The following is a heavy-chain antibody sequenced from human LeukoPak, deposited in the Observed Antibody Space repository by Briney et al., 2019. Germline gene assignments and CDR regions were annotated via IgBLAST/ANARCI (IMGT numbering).Heavy chain of an antibody. CDR1: GFTFSSFA. CDR2: VTGSGSVTSST. V-gene: IGHV3-23*01. CDR3: AKEGTYNNFWSGYFH. Sequence: PGGSLRLSCVASGFTFSSFAMSWVRQAPGKGLEWVSSVTGSGSVTSSTYYAGSVKGRFTISRDNSKNTLYLQMNSLRAEDTALYYCAKEGTYNNFWSGYFHWGQGALVTVSS. J-gene: IGHJ4*02. D-gene: IGHD3-3*01.